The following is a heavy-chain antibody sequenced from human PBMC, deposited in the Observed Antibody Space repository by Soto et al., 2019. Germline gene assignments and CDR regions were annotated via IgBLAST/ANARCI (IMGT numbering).Heavy chain of an antibody. CDR2: IGPYGNTI. D-gene: IGHD2-21*01. Sequence: GGSLRLSCAASGFSFRDYFMSWIRQAPGKGLEWVSYIGPYGNTIFYADSVKGRFTISRDDATNSLFLHMSSLRTEDTAVYYCARDDHTYGVYWGQGTPVTVSS. CDR3: ARDDHTYGVY. CDR1: GFSFRDYF. J-gene: IGHJ4*02. V-gene: IGHV3-11*01.